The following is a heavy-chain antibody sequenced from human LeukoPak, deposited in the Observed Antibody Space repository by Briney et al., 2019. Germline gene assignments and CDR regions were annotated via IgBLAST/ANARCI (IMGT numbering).Heavy chain of an antibody. D-gene: IGHD5-12*01. CDR2: MNPNSGNT. CDR3: ARGRHPGPTWISEY. V-gene: IGHV1-8*01. Sequence: ASVKVPCKASEYTFTSYDINWVRQATGQGLEWMGWMNPNSGNTGYAQKFQGRVTMTRNTSISTAYMELSSLTFEDTAVYYCARGRHPGPTWISEYWGQGTLVTVSS. J-gene: IGHJ4*02. CDR1: EYTFTSYD.